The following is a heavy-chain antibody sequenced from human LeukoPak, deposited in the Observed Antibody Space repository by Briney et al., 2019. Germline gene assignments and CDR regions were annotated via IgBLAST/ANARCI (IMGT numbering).Heavy chain of an antibody. V-gene: IGHV3-30*04. J-gene: IGHJ4*02. CDR1: GFTFSSYA. CDR3: ARASTFPVDY. Sequence: PGGSLRLSCAASGFTFSSYAMHWVRQAPGKGLEWVAVISYDGSNKYYADSVKGRFTISRDNSKNTLYLQMNSLRAEDTAVYYCARASTFPVDYWGQGTLVTVSS. D-gene: IGHD2/OR15-2a*01. CDR2: ISYDGSNK.